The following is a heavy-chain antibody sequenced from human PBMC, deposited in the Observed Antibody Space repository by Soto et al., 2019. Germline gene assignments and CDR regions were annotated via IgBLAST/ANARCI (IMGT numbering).Heavy chain of an antibody. CDR3: ASHYDMWSGYLSPVDY. J-gene: IGHJ4*02. CDR1: GYTFSDYY. D-gene: IGHD3-3*01. Sequence: QVQLVESGGDLVKPGGSLRLSCAASGYTFSDYYMSWIRQAPGKGLEWISYIDTSGTKIYYADSVKGRFTITRDNAKNSLDLEMNSRRDEDTAVYYCASHYDMWSGYLSPVDYWGQGTLVTVSS. CDR2: IDTSGTKI. V-gene: IGHV3-11*01.